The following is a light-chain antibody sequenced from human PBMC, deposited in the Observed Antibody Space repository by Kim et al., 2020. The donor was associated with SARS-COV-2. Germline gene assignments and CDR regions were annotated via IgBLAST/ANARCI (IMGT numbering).Light chain of an antibody. CDR2: GTS. J-gene: IGKJ1*01. CDR3: QQYIKWPRT. CDR1: QSVSAN. Sequence: EILMTQSPATLSVSPGERVTLSCRASQSVSANLAWYQQKPGQAPRLLIQGTSTRAAGIPVRFSGSGSGTEFTLTINSLQPEDFAIYYCQQYIKWPRTFGQGTKVDIK. V-gene: IGKV3-15*01.